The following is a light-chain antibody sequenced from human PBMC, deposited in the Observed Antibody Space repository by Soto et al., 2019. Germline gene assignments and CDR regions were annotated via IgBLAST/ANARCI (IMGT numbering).Light chain of an antibody. Sequence: NFMLTQPHSVSESPGKTVTISCTRSSGSIASNYVLWYQQRPGSAPTTVIYDDNQRPSGVPDRFSGSIDSSSNSASLTISGLKTEDEADYYCQSYDSSNQVFGGGTKLTVL. CDR2: DDN. CDR1: SGSIASNY. V-gene: IGLV6-57*04. J-gene: IGLJ2*01. CDR3: QSYDSSNQV.